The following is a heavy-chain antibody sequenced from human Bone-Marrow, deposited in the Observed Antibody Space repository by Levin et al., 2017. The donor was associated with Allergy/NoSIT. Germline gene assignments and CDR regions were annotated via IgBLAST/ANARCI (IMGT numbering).Heavy chain of an antibody. CDR2: ISGSGGST. D-gene: IGHD5-18*01. CDR3: AKYRGYSYGAIDC. J-gene: IGHJ4*02. V-gene: IGHV3-23*01. Sequence: LSLTCAASGFTFSSSAMSWVRQAPGKGLEWVSAISGSGGSTYYADSVKGRFTISRDNSKNTVYLQMNSLRAEDTALYYCAKYRGYSYGAIDCWGQGTLVTVSS. CDR1: GFTFSSSA.